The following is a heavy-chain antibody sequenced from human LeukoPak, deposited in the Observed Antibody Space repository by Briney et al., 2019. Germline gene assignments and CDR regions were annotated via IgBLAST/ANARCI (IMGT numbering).Heavy chain of an antibody. D-gene: IGHD3-10*01. J-gene: IGHJ4*02. V-gene: IGHV3-30*03. CDR1: GFTFSSYG. Sequence: PGGSLRLSCAASGFTFSSYGMHWVRQAPGKGLEWVAVISYDGSNKYYADSVKGRFTISRDNSKNTLYLQMNSLRAEDTAVYYCTLPWGSGSYYDYWGQGTLVTVSS. CDR3: TLPWGSGSYYDY. CDR2: ISYDGSNK.